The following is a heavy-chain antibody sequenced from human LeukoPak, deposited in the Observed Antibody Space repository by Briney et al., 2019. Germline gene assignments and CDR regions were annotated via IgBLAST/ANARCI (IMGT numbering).Heavy chain of an antibody. D-gene: IGHD4/OR15-4a*01. V-gene: IGHV1-69*04. Sequence: SVKVSCKASGGTFSSYAISWVRQAPGQGLEWMGRIIPILGIANYAQKFQGRVTITADKSTSTAYMELSSLRSEDTAVYHCARVKSYGGNTLGPIDYWGQGTLVTVPS. J-gene: IGHJ4*02. CDR1: GGTFSSYA. CDR3: ARVKSYGGNTLGPIDY. CDR2: IIPILGIA.